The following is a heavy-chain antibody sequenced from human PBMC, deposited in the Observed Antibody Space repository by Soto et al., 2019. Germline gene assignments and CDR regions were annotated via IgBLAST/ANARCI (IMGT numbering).Heavy chain of an antibody. D-gene: IGHD3-9*01. CDR2: INADGSAA. CDR1: GFTFSRYW. V-gene: IGHV3-74*01. J-gene: IGHJ6*03. Sequence: GGSLRLSCAASGFTFSRYWMHWVRQAPGKGLVWVARINADGSAASYADSVEGRFTISRDNAKNTLYLQVNSLRAEDTAVYYCARFYPISAFEPGGKGTRVTVP. CDR3: ARFYPISAFEP.